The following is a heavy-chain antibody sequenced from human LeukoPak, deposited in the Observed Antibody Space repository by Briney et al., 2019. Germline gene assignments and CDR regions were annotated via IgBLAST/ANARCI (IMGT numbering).Heavy chain of an antibody. V-gene: IGHV3-23*01. CDR3: AKASYYDILTGYYVYWYFDL. J-gene: IGHJ2*01. Sequence: GGSLRLSCAASGFTFSSYAMSWVRQAPGKGLEWVSAISGSGGSTYYADSVKGLFTISRDNSKNTLYLQMNSLRAEDTAVYYCAKASYYDILTGYYVYWYFDLWGRGTLVTVSS. D-gene: IGHD3-9*01. CDR2: ISGSGGST. CDR1: GFTFSSYA.